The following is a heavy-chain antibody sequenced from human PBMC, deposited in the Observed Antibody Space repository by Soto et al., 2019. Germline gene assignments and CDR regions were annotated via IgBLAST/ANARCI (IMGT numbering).Heavy chain of an antibody. CDR1: GGTFNSYL. D-gene: IGHD2-2*01. J-gene: IGHJ4*02. CDR3: ARGLDQPPVGLYFDT. V-gene: IGHV1-69*06. Sequence: QVQLVQSGAEVKNPGSSVKVSCKTSGGTFNSYLIDWVRQAPGQGLEWMGGIIPAFDTAKYAQKFQGRVTITADKSTTTAYMELRTLTSEDTAVYYCARGLDQPPVGLYFDTWGQGTLVNVSS. CDR2: IIPAFDTA.